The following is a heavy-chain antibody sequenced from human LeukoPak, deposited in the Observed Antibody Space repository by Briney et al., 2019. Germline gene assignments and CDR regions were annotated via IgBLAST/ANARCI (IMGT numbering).Heavy chain of an antibody. D-gene: IGHD3-10*01. CDR2: IRFDGSNK. V-gene: IGHV3-30*02. CDR3: AKARLGRTMIRGASFDY. J-gene: IGHJ4*02. CDR1: GFTFSSYG. Sequence: GGSLRLSCAASGFTFSSYGMHWVRQAPGKGLEWVAFIRFDGSNKYYADSVKGRFTISRDNSKNTLYLQMNSLRAEDTAVYYCAKARLGRTMIRGASFDYWGQGTLVTVSS.